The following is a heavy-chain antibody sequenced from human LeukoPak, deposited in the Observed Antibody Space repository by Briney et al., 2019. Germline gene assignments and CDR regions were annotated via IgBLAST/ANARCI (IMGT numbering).Heavy chain of an antibody. Sequence: SETLSLTCTVAGGSISSIYWSWIRQPPGKGLEWGGDIYYSGSTNYNPSLKSRVTISVDTSKNQFSLKLSSVTAADTAVYYCAREDDWNQLFDYWGQGTLVTVSS. D-gene: IGHD1-1*01. CDR2: IYYSGST. J-gene: IGHJ4*02. V-gene: IGHV4-59*01. CDR3: AREDDWNQLFDY. CDR1: GGSISSIY.